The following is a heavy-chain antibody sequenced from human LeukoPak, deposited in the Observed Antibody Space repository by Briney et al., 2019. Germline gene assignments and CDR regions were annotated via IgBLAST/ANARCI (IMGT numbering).Heavy chain of an antibody. D-gene: IGHD3-22*01. CDR2: INPSGGST. CDR3: ATRIGSGYLDY. J-gene: IGHJ4*02. V-gene: IGHV1-46*01. Sequence: EASVKVSCKASGYTFTSYYMHWVRQAPGQGLEWMGIINPSGGSTSYAQKFQGRVTMTEDTSTDTAYMELSSLRSEDTAVYYCATRIGSGYLDYWGQGTLVTVSS. CDR1: GYTFTSYY.